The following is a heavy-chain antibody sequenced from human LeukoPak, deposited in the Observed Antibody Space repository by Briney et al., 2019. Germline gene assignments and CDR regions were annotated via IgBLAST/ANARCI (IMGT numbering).Heavy chain of an antibody. J-gene: IGHJ4*02. Sequence: GGSLRLSCAASGFTFSNAWMSWVRQAPGKGLEWVSAINGSGGRIYYTDSVKGRFTISRDNSKNTLYLQMNSLRAEDTAVYYCAKLREWELPDLFDYWGQGTLVTVSS. CDR1: GFTFSNAW. V-gene: IGHV3-23*01. CDR2: INGSGGRI. CDR3: AKLREWELPDLFDY. D-gene: IGHD1-26*01.